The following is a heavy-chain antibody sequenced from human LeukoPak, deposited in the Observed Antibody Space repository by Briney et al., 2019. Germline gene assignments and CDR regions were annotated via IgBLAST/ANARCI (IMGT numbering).Heavy chain of an antibody. CDR2: ISYSGST. D-gene: IGHD5-12*01. CDR3: ARRRGYSGYGYYFDY. Sequence: SETLSLTCTVSGGSVSGDSYYWRWIRQPPGKGLEWIGYISYSGSTDYNPSLKSRVSMSLGTSKNELSLKLSSVTAADTAVYYCARRRGYSGYGYYFDYWGQGTLVTVSS. J-gene: IGHJ4*02. V-gene: IGHV4-61*01. CDR1: GGSVSGDSYY.